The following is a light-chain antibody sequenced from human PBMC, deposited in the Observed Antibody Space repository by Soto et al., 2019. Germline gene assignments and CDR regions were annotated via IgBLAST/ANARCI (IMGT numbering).Light chain of an antibody. J-gene: IGLJ3*02. CDR3: FLTYSGGAV. CDR1: TGAVTSGHY. Sequence: QAVVTQEPSLTVSPGGTVTLTCGSNTGAVTSGHYPYWFQQKPGQAPRTLIFDTTNKHSWTPDRFSGSLLGGKAALTLSGAQADDEAEYYCFLTYSGGAVIGGGTKLTVL. CDR2: DTT. V-gene: IGLV7-46*01.